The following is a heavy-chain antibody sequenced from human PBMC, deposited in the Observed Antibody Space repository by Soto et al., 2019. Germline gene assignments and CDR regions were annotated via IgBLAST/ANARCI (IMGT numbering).Heavy chain of an antibody. CDR3: ARDRALGYCSSTSCYSPDAFDI. V-gene: IGHV1-69*01. D-gene: IGHD2-2*02. CDR2: IIPIFGTA. Sequence: QVQLVQSGAEVKKPGSSVKVSCKASGGTFSSYAISWVRQAPGQGLEWMGGIIPIFGTANYAQKFQGRVTITADESTSTAYMELSSLRSEDTAVYYWARDRALGYCSSTSCYSPDAFDIWGQGTMVTVSS. J-gene: IGHJ3*02. CDR1: GGTFSSYA.